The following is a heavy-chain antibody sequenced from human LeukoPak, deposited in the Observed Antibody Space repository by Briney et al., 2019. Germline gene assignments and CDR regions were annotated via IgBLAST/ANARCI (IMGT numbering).Heavy chain of an antibody. CDR2: ISYDGSNK. CDR1: GFTFSSYA. CDR3: AKDRRDGYNNDFDY. J-gene: IGHJ4*02. V-gene: IGHV3-30*18. Sequence: GGSLRLSCAASGFTFSSYAMSWVRQAPGKGLEWVAVISYDGSNKYYADSVKGRFTISRDNSKNTLYLQMNSLRAEDTAVYYCAKDRRDGYNNDFDYWGQGTLVTVSS. D-gene: IGHD5-24*01.